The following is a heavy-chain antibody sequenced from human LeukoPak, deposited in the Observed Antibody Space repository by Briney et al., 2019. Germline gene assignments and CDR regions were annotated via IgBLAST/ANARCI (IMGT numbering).Heavy chain of an antibody. CDR2: ISYDGSNK. V-gene: IGHV3-30-3*01. CDR1: GFTFSSYA. CDR3: ATGSRTVTTTHDFGY. D-gene: IGHD4-17*01. Sequence: GGSLRLSCAASGFTFSSYAMHWVRQAPGKGLEWVAVISYDGSNKYYADSVKGRFTISRDNSKNTPYLQMNSLRAEDTAVYYCATGSRTVTTTHDFGYWGQGTLVTVSS. J-gene: IGHJ4*02.